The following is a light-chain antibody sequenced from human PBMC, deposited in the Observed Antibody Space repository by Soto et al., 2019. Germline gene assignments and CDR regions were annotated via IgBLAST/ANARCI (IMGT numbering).Light chain of an antibody. J-gene: IGLJ2*01. CDR1: SSDVGGYNY. V-gene: IGLV2-14*01. CDR3: ISYTSSNTLI. CDR2: EVT. Sequence: QSVLTQPASVSGSPGQSITISCTGTSSDVGGYNYVSWYQQYPGKAPKVMIYEVTNRPSGVSNRFSGSKSGNTASLTISGLQAGDEADYYCISYTSSNTLIFGGGTKVTVL.